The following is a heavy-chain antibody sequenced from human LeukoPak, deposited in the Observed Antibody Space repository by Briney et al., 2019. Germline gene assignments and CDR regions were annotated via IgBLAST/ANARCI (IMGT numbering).Heavy chain of an antibody. CDR3: AKDGYYYGSGSYYND. Sequence: GGSLRLSCAASGFTFSSYAMSWVRQAPGKGLEWVPAISGSGGSTYYADSVKGRFTISRDNSKNTLYLQMNSLRAEDAAVYYCAKDGYYYGSGSYYNDWGQGTLVTVSS. CDR1: GFTFSSYA. D-gene: IGHD3-10*01. V-gene: IGHV3-23*01. CDR2: ISGSGGST. J-gene: IGHJ4*02.